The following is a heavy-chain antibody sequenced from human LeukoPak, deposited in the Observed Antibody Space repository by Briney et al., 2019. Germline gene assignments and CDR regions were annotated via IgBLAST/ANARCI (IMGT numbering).Heavy chain of an antibody. V-gene: IGHV3-23*01. CDR3: AKVYAGNTYYYGMDV. CDR2: ISGSGGGT. D-gene: IGHD4-23*01. CDR1: GFTFSSYA. J-gene: IGHJ6*02. Sequence: GGSLRLSCAASGFTFSSYAKSWVRQAPGKGLEWVSTISGSGGGTKYADSVKGRFTMSRDNSKNTLYLQMSSLRAEDTAVYYCAKVYAGNTYYYGMDVWGQGTTVTVSS.